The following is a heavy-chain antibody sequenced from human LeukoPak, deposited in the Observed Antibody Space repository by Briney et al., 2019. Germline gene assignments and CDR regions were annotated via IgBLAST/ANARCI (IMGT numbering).Heavy chain of an antibody. Sequence: SETLFLTCSVPGGSIISSYCSWIRQPPGKGLEWIGCIYYSGSTNFNPSLKSRLTMSVDTSKNQFSLKLSSGTAADTAVYYCARNRLGSGSYYSYGYWGQGTLVTVSS. V-gene: IGHV4-59*08. D-gene: IGHD1-26*01. J-gene: IGHJ4*02. CDR3: ARNRLGSGSYYSYGY. CDR2: IYYSGST. CDR1: GGSIISSY.